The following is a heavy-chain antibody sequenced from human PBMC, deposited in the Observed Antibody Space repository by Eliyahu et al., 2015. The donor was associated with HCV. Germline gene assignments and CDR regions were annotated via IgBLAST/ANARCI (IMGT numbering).Heavy chain of an antibody. CDR2: ISSNGGST. D-gene: IGHD4-17*01. Sequence: EVQLVESGGGLVQPGGSLRLSCSASGFXFGSYAMHWVRQAPGKGLEYVSAISSNGGSTYYADSVKGRFTISRDNSKNTLYLQMSSLRAEDTAVYYCVKGSPKSTVTYLDYWGQGTLATVSS. V-gene: IGHV3-64D*06. J-gene: IGHJ4*02. CDR1: GFXFGSYA. CDR3: VKGSPKSTVTYLDY.